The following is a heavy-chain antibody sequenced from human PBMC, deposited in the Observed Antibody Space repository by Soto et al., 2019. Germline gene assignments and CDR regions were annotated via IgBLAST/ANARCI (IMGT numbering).Heavy chain of an antibody. CDR1: GFTFSDYY. V-gene: IGHV3-11*01. J-gene: IGHJ5*02. CDR2: ISSSGSTI. D-gene: IGHD5-12*01. CDR3: ARDISVATITGGWFDP. Sequence: GGSLRLSCAASGFTFSDYYMSWIRQAPGKGLEWVSYISSSGSTIYYADSVKGRFTISRDNAKNSLYLQMNSLRAEDTAVYYCARDISVATITGGWFDPWGQRTLVTVSS.